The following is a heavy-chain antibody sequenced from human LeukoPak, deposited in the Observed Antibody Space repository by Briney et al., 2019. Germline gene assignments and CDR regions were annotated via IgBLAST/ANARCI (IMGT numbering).Heavy chain of an antibody. V-gene: IGHV3-48*04. J-gene: IGHJ4*02. Sequence: GGSLRLSCEVSGFTFSIYTMNWVRQAPGKGLEWVSYISGGGSTIYYADSVKGRFTISRDNAKNSLYLQMNSLRAEDTAVYYCARRPPKGYDSSGSLDYWGQGTLVTVSS. CDR3: ARRPPKGYDSSGSLDY. CDR1: GFTFSIYT. D-gene: IGHD3-22*01. CDR2: ISGGGSTI.